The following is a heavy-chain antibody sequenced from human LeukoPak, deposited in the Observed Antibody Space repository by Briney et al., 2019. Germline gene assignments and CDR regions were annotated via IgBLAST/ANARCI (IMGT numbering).Heavy chain of an antibody. CDR3: ANELTYYDFWSGYSRTEPTSY. V-gene: IGHV3-7*03. Sequence: GGSLRLSCAASGFTFSYHWMTWVRQAPGKGLEWVANIKNDGAVKNYVDSVKGRFTISRDNAKNSLYLQMNSLRAEDTAVYYCANELTYYDFWSGYSRTEPTSYWGQGTLVTVSS. J-gene: IGHJ4*02. D-gene: IGHD3-3*01. CDR1: GFTFSYHW. CDR2: IKNDGAVK.